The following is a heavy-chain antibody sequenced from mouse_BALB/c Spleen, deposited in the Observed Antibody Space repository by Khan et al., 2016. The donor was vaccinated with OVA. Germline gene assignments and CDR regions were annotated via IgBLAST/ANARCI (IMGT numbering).Heavy chain of an antibody. J-gene: IGHJ2*01. CDR2: IGRGGST. Sequence: EVQLVESGGGLVKPGGSLKCSCAASGFTFSRHPMSWVRQTPEKRLEWVASIGRGGSTYYPDSVKGRFTISRDNARNILYLQMSSLRSDDSAMYYCARVNGSTGIDYWGQGTTLTVSS. V-gene: IGHV5-6-5*01. CDR1: GFTFSRHP. CDR3: ARVNGSTGIDY.